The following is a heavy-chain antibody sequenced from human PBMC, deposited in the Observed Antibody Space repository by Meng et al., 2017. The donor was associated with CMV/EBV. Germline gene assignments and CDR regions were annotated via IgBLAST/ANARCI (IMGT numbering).Heavy chain of an antibody. Sequence: GPTLVKPSETLTLTCTVSGFSLSNGRLGVSWIRQPPGKALEWLAHIFSNDDTSYSTSLKDRLTISKGTSKSQVVLTMINMDPVDTATYYCARTHDYSSPFDYWGQGTLVTVSS. CDR2: IFSNDDT. CDR3: ARTHDYSSPFDY. CDR1: GFSLSNGRLG. V-gene: IGHV2-26*01. D-gene: IGHD4-11*01. J-gene: IGHJ4*02.